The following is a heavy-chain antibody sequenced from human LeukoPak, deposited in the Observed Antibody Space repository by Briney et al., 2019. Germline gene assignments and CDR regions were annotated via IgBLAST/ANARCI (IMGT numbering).Heavy chain of an antibody. D-gene: IGHD3-9*01. CDR2: IYYSGST. CDR3: ARRKAYDILTGYLFDY. Sequence: SETLSLTCTVSGGSISSYYWGWIRQFPGKGLEWIGYIYYSGSTNYNPSLKSRVTISVDTSKNQFSLKLSSVTAADTAVYYCARRKAYDILTGYLFDYWGQGTLVTVSS. J-gene: IGHJ4*02. V-gene: IGHV4-59*08. CDR1: GGSISSYY.